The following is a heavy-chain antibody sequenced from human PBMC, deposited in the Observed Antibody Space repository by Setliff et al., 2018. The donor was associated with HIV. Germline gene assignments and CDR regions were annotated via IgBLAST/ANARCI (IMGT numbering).Heavy chain of an antibody. D-gene: IGHD2-21*01. Sequence: PGGSLRLSCAASGFTFDDHTMNWVRQVPGKGLEWLCLISWDGSSTFYADSVKCRFTISRDNSKESLYLQMDRLTTANTGLYYCAKLLGNGGNSDPFDIWGQGTSVTVSS. J-gene: IGHJ3*02. CDR1: GFTFDDHT. V-gene: IGHV3-43*01. CDR2: ISWDGSST. CDR3: AKLLGNGGNSDPFDI.